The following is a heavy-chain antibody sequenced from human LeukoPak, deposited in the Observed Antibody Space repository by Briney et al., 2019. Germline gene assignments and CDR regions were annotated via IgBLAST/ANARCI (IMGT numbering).Heavy chain of an antibody. J-gene: IGHJ4*02. Sequence: GGSLRLSCAAAADTFSSRWMHWVRQAPGKGLEWVSLIKTDGTTTNYADSVKGRFTMSRDIAKNTLYMEMNSLRAEDTAVYYCHALGYTNIWGPGTLVTVSS. CDR2: IKTDGTTT. CDR1: ADTFSSRW. V-gene: IGHV3-74*01. CDR3: HALGYTNI. D-gene: IGHD6-13*01.